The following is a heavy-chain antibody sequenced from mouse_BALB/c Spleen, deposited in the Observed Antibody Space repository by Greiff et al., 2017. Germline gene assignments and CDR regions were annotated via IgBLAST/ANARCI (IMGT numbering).Heavy chain of an antibody. CDR3: ARDDYDERDGRGYYAMDY. CDR1: GFTFSSFG. D-gene: IGHD2-4*01. J-gene: IGHJ4*01. V-gene: IGHV5-17*02. Sequence: EVKLMESGGGLVQPGGSRKLSCAASGFTFSSFGMHWVRQAPEKGLEWVAYISSGSSTIYYADTVKGRFTISRDNPKNTLFLQMTSLRSVDTAMYYCARDDYDERDGRGYYAMDYWGQGTSVTVSS. CDR2: ISSGSSTI.